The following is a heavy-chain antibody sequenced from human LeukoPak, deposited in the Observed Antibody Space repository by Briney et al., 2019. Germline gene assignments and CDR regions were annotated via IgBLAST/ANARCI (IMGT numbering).Heavy chain of an antibody. J-gene: IGHJ3*02. V-gene: IGHV4-30-4*08. CDR2: IYYSGST. Sequence: SETLSLTCTVSGGSISSGDYYWSWIRQPPGKGLEWIGYIYYSGSTYYNPSLKSRVTISVDTSKSQFSLKLSSVTAADMAVYYCARVVPAATDAFDIWGQGTMVTVSS. CDR3: ARVVPAATDAFDI. CDR1: GGSISSGDYY. D-gene: IGHD2-2*01.